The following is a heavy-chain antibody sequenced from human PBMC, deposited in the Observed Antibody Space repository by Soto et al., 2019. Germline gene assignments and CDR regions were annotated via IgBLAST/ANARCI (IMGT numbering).Heavy chain of an antibody. CDR2: INAGNGNT. Sequence: ASVKVSCKASGYTFTSYAMHWVRQAPGQRLEWMGWINAGNGNTKYSQKFQGRVTITRDTSASTAYMELSSLRSEDTAVYYCARDLRYYYDSSGYMDYWGQGTLVTSPQ. J-gene: IGHJ4*02. V-gene: IGHV1-3*01. D-gene: IGHD3-22*01. CDR3: ARDLRYYYDSSGYMDY. CDR1: GYTFTSYA.